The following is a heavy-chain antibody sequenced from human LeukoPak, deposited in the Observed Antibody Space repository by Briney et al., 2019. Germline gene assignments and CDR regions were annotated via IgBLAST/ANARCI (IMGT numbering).Heavy chain of an antibody. CDR1: GGSLSSSSYY. D-gene: IGHD3-9*01. Sequence: SETLSLTCTVSGGSLSSSSYYWGWIRQPPGKGLEWIGEIYHSGSTNYNPSLKSRVTISVDKSKNQFSLKLSSVTAADTAVYYCARGRYYDILTGYSQRVFDYWGQGTLVTVSS. CDR3: ARGRYYDILTGYSQRVFDY. V-gene: IGHV4-39*07. CDR2: IYHSGST. J-gene: IGHJ4*02.